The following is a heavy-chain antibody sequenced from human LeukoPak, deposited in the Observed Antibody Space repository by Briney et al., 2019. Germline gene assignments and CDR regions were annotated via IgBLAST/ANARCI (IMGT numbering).Heavy chain of an antibody. V-gene: IGHV3-23*01. Sequence: QPGGSLRLSCTTPKFNFHTYGLTWVRQAPGKELEWVSSISGSGGSTQYAASVQGRFTISRDNSKNTLYLQMNSLRAEDTAVYYCARDMINLKATGRWYYDSSGLKGYWGQGTLVTVSS. D-gene: IGHD3-22*01. J-gene: IGHJ4*02. CDR3: ARDMINLKATGRWYYDSSGLKGY. CDR1: KFNFHTYG. CDR2: ISGSGGST.